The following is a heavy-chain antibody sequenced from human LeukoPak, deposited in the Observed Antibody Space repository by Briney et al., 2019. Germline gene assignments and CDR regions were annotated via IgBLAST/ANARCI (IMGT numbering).Heavy chain of an antibody. D-gene: IGHD5-12*01. J-gene: IGHJ4*01. Sequence: SETLSLTCAVYGGSFSGYYWSWIRQPPGKGLEWIGEINHSGSTNYNPSLKSRVTISVDTSKGQFSLKLNSLTAADTAVYYCASLLNVAGYSGYDSDYWGHGTLVTASS. CDR1: GGSFSGYY. CDR3: ASLLNVAGYSGYDSDY. CDR2: INHSGST. V-gene: IGHV4-34*01.